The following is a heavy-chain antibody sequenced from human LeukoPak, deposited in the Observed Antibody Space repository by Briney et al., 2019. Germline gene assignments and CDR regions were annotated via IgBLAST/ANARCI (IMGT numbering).Heavy chain of an antibody. J-gene: IGHJ4*02. CDR3: ARDASKLVGATTF. CDR1: GFTFGNYG. V-gene: IGHV3-20*04. Sequence: GGSLRLSCAASGFTFGNYGMSWVRQAPGKGLEWVSGINWNGGSTGYADSVEGRFTISRDNAKNSLYLQMNSLRAEDTAVYYCARDASKLVGATTFWGQGTLVTVSS. D-gene: IGHD1-26*01. CDR2: INWNGGST.